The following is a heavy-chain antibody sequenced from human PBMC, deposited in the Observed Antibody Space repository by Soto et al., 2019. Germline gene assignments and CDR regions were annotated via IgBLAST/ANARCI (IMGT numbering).Heavy chain of an antibody. CDR3: ARGAGSSRFFI. Sequence: QLVESGGGLVRPGASLRLSCAASGFTFSYENMNWVRQAPGKGLEWISYISGDGSVIFYADSLKGRFTISRDNAKKSMYLQMSNLRTEDSAVYYCARGAGSSRFFIWGQGTLVTVSS. D-gene: IGHD6-13*01. CDR2: ISGDGSVI. J-gene: IGHJ4*02. V-gene: IGHV3-48*01. CDR1: GFTFSYEN.